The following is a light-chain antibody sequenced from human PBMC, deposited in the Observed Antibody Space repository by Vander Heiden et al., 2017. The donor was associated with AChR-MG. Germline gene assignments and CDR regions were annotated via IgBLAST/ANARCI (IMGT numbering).Light chain of an antibody. CDR2: EDN. CDR1: NLETKL. CDR3: QAWDSSTVV. J-gene: IGLJ2*01. V-gene: IGLV3-1*01. Sequence: SYALTQQPSMSVSPGQTASVSCSGDNLETKLGSWYQQRPGQSPTLVIHEDNKRPSGIPERFSGSNSGNTATLTIRGTQAMDEADYYCQAWDSSTVVFGGGTKLTVL.